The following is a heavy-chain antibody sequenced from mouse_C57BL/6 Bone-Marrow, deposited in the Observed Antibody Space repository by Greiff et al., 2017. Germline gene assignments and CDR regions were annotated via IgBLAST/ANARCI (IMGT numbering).Heavy chain of an antibody. D-gene: IGHD2-3*01. CDR1: GYTFTSYG. CDR2: IYPRSGNT. J-gene: IGHJ4*01. V-gene: IGHV1-81*01. Sequence: QVHVKQSGAELARPGASVKLSCKASGYTFTSYGISWVKQRTGQGLEWIGEIYPRSGNTYYNEKFKGKATLTADKSSSTAYMELRSLTSEDSAVYFCASDGYPWAMDYWGQGTSVTVSS. CDR3: ASDGYPWAMDY.